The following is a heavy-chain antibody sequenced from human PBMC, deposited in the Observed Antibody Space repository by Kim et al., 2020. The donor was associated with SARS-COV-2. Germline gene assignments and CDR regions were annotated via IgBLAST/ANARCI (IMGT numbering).Heavy chain of an antibody. D-gene: IGHD3-3*01. J-gene: IGHJ4*02. Sequence: ASVKVSCKASGYTFTSYAMNWVRQAPGQGLEWMGWINTNTGNPTYAQGFTGRFVFSLDTSVSTAYLQISSLKAEDTAVYYCARDPSVITIFGVVIIEPYYFDYWGQGTLVTVSS. CDR3: ARDPSVITIFGVVIIEPYYFDY. V-gene: IGHV7-4-1*02. CDR2: INTNTGNP. CDR1: GYTFTSYA.